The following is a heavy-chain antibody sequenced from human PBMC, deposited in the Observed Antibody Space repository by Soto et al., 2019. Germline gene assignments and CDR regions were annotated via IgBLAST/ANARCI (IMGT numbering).Heavy chain of an antibody. CDR3: ARQHDFWSGYYYHYYMAV. J-gene: IGHJ6*03. V-gene: IGHV5-51*01. Sequence: GESLKISCKGSGYSFTSYWIGWVRQMPGKGLEWMGIIYPGDSDTRYSPSFQGQVTISADKSISTAYLQWSSLKASDTAMYYCARQHDFWSGYYYHYYMAVWGKGTSVTVSS. D-gene: IGHD3-3*01. CDR1: GYSFTSYW. CDR2: IYPGDSDT.